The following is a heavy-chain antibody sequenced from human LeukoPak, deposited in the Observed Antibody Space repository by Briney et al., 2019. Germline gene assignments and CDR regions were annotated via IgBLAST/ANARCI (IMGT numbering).Heavy chain of an antibody. Sequence: PGGSLRLSCVVSGFTLSNYAMSWVRQAPGKGLEWVSGISASGVTPHYADSVKGRFTITRDNSKNTLYLHMNSLRTEDTAKYYCAKDPRGNYVAWFDPWGQGTLVIVSS. V-gene: IGHV3-23*01. CDR1: GFTLSNYA. J-gene: IGHJ5*02. CDR2: ISASGVTP. CDR3: AKDPRGNYVAWFDP. D-gene: IGHD3-10*02.